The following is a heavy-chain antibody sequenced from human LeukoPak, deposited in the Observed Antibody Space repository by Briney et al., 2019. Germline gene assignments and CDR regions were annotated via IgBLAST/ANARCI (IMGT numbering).Heavy chain of an antibody. D-gene: IGHD1-14*01. J-gene: IGHJ5*02. Sequence: PSETLSLTCTGSGGSISTNYWSWIRQPPGKGLEWIGYIYYSGSTKYNPSLKSRVTISVDTSKNQFSLKLSSVTAADTAVYYCARGPPGGWFDPWGQGTLVTVSS. CDR3: ARGPPGGWFDP. CDR1: GGSISTNY. V-gene: IGHV4-59*01. CDR2: IYYSGST.